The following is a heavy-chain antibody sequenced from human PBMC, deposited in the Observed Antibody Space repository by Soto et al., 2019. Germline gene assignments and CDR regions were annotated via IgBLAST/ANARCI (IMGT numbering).Heavy chain of an antibody. CDR1: GGSISSGGYF. CDR3: ARAPLISIFFAYGMDV. CDR2: IYYSGKT. D-gene: IGHD3-3*02. J-gene: IGHJ6*02. Sequence: QVQLQESGPGLVKPSQTLSLTCTVSGGSISSGGYFWTWIRQHPGEGLEWIGYIYYSGKTYHNPSLKSRATRSVDTSKNQFSLKLSSVTAADTAVYYCARAPLISIFFAYGMDVWGQGTTVTVSS. V-gene: IGHV4-31*03.